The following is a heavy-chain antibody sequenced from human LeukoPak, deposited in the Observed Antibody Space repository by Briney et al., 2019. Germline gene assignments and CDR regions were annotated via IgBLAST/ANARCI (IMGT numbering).Heavy chain of an antibody. CDR2: IKQDGSDK. CDR3: AREVDYYGSSGNPLGAFDI. Sequence: PGGSLRLSCAPSGFTFSSYWMSWVRQAPGKGLEWVANIKQDGSDKYYVDSVKGRFTISRDNSKNTLYLQMNSLRAEDTAVYYCAREVDYYGSSGNPLGAFDIWGQGTMVTVSS. CDR1: GFTFSSYW. J-gene: IGHJ3*02. V-gene: IGHV3-7*03. D-gene: IGHD3-22*01.